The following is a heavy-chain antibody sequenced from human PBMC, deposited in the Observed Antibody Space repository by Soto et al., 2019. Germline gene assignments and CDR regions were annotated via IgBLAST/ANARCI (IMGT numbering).Heavy chain of an antibody. CDR1: GGSIIISSYY. CDR2: IYYSGST. Sequence: SEPLSLTCTVSGGSIIISSYYWGWIRQPPGKGLEWIGSIYYSGSTYYNPSLKSRVTISVDTSKNQFSLKLSSVTAADTAVYYCAIQLGYFDYWGQGNLVTVSS. CDR3: AIQLGYFDY. D-gene: IGHD6-6*01. V-gene: IGHV4-39*01. J-gene: IGHJ4*02.